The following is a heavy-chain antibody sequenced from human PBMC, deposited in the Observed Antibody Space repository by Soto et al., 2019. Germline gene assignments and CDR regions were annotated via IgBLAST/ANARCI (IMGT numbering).Heavy chain of an antibody. V-gene: IGHV3-7*05. D-gene: IGHD5-18*01. CDR1: GFTFRTYW. Sequence: EVQLVESGGGLVQPGGSLRLSCGASGFTFRTYWLSWVRQVPGKGLEWVANINQDGSEKNYVDSVKGRFTISRDNAKNSLHLQMSGLRAEDTALYYCARDGSTSWYSYDYHGMDVGGQGTTVTVSS. J-gene: IGHJ6*02. CDR2: INQDGSEK. CDR3: ARDGSTSWYSYDYHGMDV.